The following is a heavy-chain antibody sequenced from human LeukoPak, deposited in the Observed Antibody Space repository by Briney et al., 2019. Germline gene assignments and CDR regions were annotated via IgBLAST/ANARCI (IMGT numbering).Heavy chain of an antibody. V-gene: IGHV3-23*01. CDR3: AKVQQRITIFGEGY. Sequence: GGSLRLSCAASGFTFSSYAMSWVRQAPGKGLEWVSAISGSGGSTYYADSVKGRFTISRDNSKNTLYLQMNSLRAEDTAVYYCAKVQQRITIFGEGYWGQGTLVTVSS. D-gene: IGHD3-3*01. CDR1: GFTFSSYA. CDR2: ISGSGGST. J-gene: IGHJ4*02.